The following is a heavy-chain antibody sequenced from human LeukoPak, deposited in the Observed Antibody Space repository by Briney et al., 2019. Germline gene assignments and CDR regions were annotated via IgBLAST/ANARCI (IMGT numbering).Heavy chain of an antibody. Sequence: GGSLRLSCAASGFTFSNHGMNWVRQAPGKGLEWVSGISPSGDITYYADSVKGRFTISRDNSKNTLYLEVISLTAEDTAVYYCAKDDAWLRFGEWSQGTPVTVSS. J-gene: IGHJ4*02. CDR1: GFTFSNHG. V-gene: IGHV3-23*01. CDR2: ISPSGDIT. D-gene: IGHD3-10*01. CDR3: AKDDAWLRFGE.